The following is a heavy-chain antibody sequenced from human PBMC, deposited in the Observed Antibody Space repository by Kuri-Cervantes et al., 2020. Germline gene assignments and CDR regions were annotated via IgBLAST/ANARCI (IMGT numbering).Heavy chain of an antibody. J-gene: IGHJ6*02. CDR2: IYHSGST. CDR3: ARDLRYCSSTSCFAFYGTDV. CDR1: GGSISSGGYS. Sequence: SQTLSLTCAVSGGSISSGGYSWSWIRQPPGKGLEWIGYIYHSGSTYYNPSLKSRVTISVDRSKNQFSLKLSSVTAADTAVYYCARDLRYCSSTSCFAFYGTDVWGQGTTVTVSS. V-gene: IGHV4-30-2*01. D-gene: IGHD2-2*01.